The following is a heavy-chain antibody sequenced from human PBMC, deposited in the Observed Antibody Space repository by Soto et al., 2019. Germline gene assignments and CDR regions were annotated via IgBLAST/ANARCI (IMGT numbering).Heavy chain of an antibody. CDR1: GYTFTSYG. V-gene: IGHV1-18*01. CDR2: ISPYNGNT. Sequence: GASVKVSCKASGYTFTSYGISWVRPAPGQGLEWMGWISPYNGNTNYAKNCQGTVAMTTSTSTSTASMEQISPRSDDAAVYYCARKRQCALWGQGTLVTVSS. J-gene: IGHJ4*02. CDR3: ARKRQCAL.